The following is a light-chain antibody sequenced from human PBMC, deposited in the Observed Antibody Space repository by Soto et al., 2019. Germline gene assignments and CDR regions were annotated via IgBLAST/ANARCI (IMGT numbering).Light chain of an antibody. Sequence: AIQLTQSPSSLSASVGDRVTITCRASQGISSALAWYQQKPGKAPKLLIYDASSLESGVPSRFSGSGSGTDFTLTISSLQPEDFATYYCQQFNNALTVGGGTKVDSK. CDR2: DAS. CDR3: QQFNNALT. V-gene: IGKV1D-13*01. J-gene: IGKJ4*01. CDR1: QGISSA.